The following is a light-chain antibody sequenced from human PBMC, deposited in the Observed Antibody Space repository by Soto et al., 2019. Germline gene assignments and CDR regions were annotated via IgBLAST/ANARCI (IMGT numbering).Light chain of an antibody. Sequence: EIVLTQSPGTLSLSPGERATLSCRASQSVSSSYLAWYQQKPGQAPRLLIYAASSRATGIPDRFSGSGSGTDFPLTISRLEPEDFAVYYCQQYGSSPPKVTFGPGTKVDVK. V-gene: IGKV3-20*01. CDR2: AAS. J-gene: IGKJ3*01. CDR1: QSVSSSY. CDR3: QQYGSSPPKVT.